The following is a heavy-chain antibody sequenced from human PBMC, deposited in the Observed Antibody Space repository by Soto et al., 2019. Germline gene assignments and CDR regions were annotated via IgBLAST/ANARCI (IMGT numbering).Heavy chain of an antibody. V-gene: IGHV3-30*18. Sequence: PGGSLRLSCAASGFTFSSYGMHWVRQAPGKGLEWVAIISYDGSNTYYADSAKGRFTISRDNSKNTLYLQMNSLRAEDTSVYYCAKEGGLSGSYYISSSYYFDYWAQGTPVTVSS. J-gene: IGHJ4*02. CDR2: ISYDGSNT. CDR3: AKEGGLSGSYYISSSYYFDY. D-gene: IGHD1-26*01. CDR1: GFTFSSYG.